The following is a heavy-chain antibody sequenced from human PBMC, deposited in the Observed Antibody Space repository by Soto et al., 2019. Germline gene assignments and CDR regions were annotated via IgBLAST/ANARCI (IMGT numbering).Heavy chain of an antibody. CDR2: ISSSSSYI. Sequence: PGGSLRLSCAASGFTFSSYSMNWVRQAPGKGLEWVSSISSSSSYIYYADSVKGRFTISRDNAKNSLYLQMNSLRAEDTAVYYCASSGIAVAGSPDYWGQGTLVTVSS. D-gene: IGHD6-19*01. CDR3: ASSGIAVAGSPDY. V-gene: IGHV3-21*01. J-gene: IGHJ4*02. CDR1: GFTFSSYS.